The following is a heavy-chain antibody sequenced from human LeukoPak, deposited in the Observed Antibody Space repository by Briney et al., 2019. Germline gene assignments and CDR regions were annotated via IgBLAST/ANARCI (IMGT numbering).Heavy chain of an antibody. CDR1: GGSFSGYY. CDR2: INHRGST. V-gene: IGHV4-34*01. Sequence: SETLSLTCAAYGGSFSGYYWSWTRQPPGKGLEWIGEINHRGSTNYNPSLKSRVTISVDTSKNQFSLKLSSVTAADTAVYYCARGLTYGDYGIDDYWGQGTLVTVSS. D-gene: IGHD4-17*01. CDR3: ARGLTYGDYGIDDY. J-gene: IGHJ4*02.